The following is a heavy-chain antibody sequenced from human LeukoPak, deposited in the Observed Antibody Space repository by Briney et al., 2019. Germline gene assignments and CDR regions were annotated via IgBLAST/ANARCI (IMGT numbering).Heavy chain of an antibody. CDR1: GGSMSTYY. Sequence: SETLSLTCTVSGGSMSTYYWSWLRQPAGKGLEWIGRIYTSGDTTYNPSLKSRVTMSLDTSKNQFSLKLSSVTAADTAVYYCAGSISWYSYFDYWGQGTLVTVSS. J-gene: IGHJ4*02. V-gene: IGHV4-4*07. CDR3: AGSISWYSYFDY. D-gene: IGHD2-2*01. CDR2: IYTSGDT.